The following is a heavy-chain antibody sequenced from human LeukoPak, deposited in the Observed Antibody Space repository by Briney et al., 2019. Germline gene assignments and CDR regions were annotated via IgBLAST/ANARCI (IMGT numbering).Heavy chain of an antibody. CDR1: GGSISSSNW. CDR2: IYHSGST. V-gene: IGHV4-4*02. D-gene: IGHD4-17*01. CDR3: ARGGTVTTFDY. J-gene: IGHJ4*01. Sequence: SETLSLTCAVSGGSISSSNWWSWVRQPPGKGLEWIGEIYHSGSTNYNPSLKSRVTISVDTSKNQFSLKLSSVTAADTAVYYCARGGTVTTFDYWGQGTLVTVSS.